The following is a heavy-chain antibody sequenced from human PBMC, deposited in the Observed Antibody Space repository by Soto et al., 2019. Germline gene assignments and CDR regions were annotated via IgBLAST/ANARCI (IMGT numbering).Heavy chain of an antibody. V-gene: IGHV3-21*01. Sequence: EVQLVESGGGLVKPGGSLRLSCAASGFTFSSYSMNWVRQAPGKGLEWVSSISSSSSYIYYADSVKGRLPTSRDNAKNSLDLQMNSLRAEDTAVYYCARDQPGYSYGYGLGYWGQGTLVTVSS. CDR2: ISSSSSYI. CDR3: ARDQPGYSYGYGLGY. CDR1: GFTFSSYS. D-gene: IGHD5-18*01. J-gene: IGHJ4*02.